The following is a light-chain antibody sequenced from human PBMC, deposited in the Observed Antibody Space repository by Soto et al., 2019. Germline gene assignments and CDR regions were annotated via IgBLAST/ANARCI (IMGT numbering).Light chain of an antibody. J-gene: IGKJ2*01. Sequence: EIVMTQSPATLSVFPGERATLSCRASQSVSTNLAWYQQKPGQAPRLLIYGASARATGIPARFSGSGSGTEFTLTISSLQSEDFAVYYCHQYNNWPPYTFGQGHKLEIK. CDR3: HQYNNWPPYT. CDR1: QSVSTN. CDR2: GAS. V-gene: IGKV3-15*01.